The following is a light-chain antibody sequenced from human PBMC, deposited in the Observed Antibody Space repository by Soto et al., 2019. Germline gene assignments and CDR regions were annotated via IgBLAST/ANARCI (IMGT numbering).Light chain of an antibody. CDR3: CSYAGGASVV. CDR1: SSDIGRYNL. CDR2: EDI. Sequence: QSALTQPASVSGSPGQSITISCTGTSSDIGRYNLVSWYQQHPGKAPKLIIYEDIERPSGVSDRFSGSKSGNTASLTISGLQTEDEADYYFCSYAGGASVVFGGGTQLTVL. J-gene: IGLJ2*01. V-gene: IGLV2-23*01.